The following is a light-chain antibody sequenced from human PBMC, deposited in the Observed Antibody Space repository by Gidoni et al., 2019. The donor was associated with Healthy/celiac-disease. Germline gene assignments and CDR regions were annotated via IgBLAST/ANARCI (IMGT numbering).Light chain of an antibody. CDR3: QQYNNWPQWT. CDR2: GAS. CDR1: QSVSSN. Sequence: ELVMPQPPATLSMSPGERATLSCRASQSVSSNLAWYQQKPCQAPRLLIYGASTRATGIPARFSGSGSGTDFTLTISSLQSEDFAVYYFQQYNNWPQWTFGQGTKVEIK. V-gene: IGKV3-15*01. J-gene: IGKJ1*01.